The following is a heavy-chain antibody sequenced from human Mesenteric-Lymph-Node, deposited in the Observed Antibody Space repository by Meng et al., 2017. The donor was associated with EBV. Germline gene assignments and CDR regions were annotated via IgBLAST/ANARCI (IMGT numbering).Heavy chain of an antibody. CDR1: GYTYIIFG. CDR2: MSANNGNT. D-gene: IGHD4-17*01. CDR3: ARDSVTSPIDY. J-gene: IGHJ4*02. Sequence: QVTMVRSRLELYELGATVMVSCKASGYTYIIFGISWVRQAPGQGLEWLGWMSANNGNTIYAQKFQGRVIMTTDRSTSTAYMEVRSLTSDDTAVYYCARDSVTSPIDYWGQGTLVTVSS. V-gene: IGHV1-18*01.